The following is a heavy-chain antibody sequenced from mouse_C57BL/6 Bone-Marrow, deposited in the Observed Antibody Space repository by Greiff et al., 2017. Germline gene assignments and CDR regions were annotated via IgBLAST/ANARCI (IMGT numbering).Heavy chain of an antibody. Sequence: QVQLQQPGAELVRPGTSVKLSCKASGYTFTSYWMHWVKQRPGQGLEWIGVIDPSDSYTNYNQKFKGKATLTVDTSSSTAYMQLSSLTSEDCAVYYCARSIYDYDEGFDYWGQGTTLTVSS. J-gene: IGHJ2*01. V-gene: IGHV1-59*01. CDR3: ARSIYDYDEGFDY. CDR1: GYTFTSYW. D-gene: IGHD2-4*01. CDR2: IDPSDSYT.